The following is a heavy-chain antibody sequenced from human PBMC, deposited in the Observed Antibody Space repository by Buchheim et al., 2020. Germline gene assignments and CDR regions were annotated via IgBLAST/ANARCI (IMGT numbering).Heavy chain of an antibody. CDR1: GFTFSNYA. J-gene: IGHJ6*02. D-gene: IGHD1-7*01. CDR2: MSGSGGST. Sequence: EVQLLESGGGLVQPGGSLRLSCAASGFTFSNYAMSWVRQAPGKGLEWVSGMSGSGGSTYCADSVKGRFTISRDNSKNTLYLQMNGLKAEDTAVYYCAEVLTGTTVYYYGMDVWGQGTT. CDR3: AEVLTGTTVYYYGMDV. V-gene: IGHV3-23*01.